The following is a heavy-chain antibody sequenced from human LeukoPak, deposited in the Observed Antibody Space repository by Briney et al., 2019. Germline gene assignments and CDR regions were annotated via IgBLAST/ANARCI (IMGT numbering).Heavy chain of an antibody. J-gene: IGHJ3*02. V-gene: IGHV3-23*01. CDR2: IGGSGADT. CDR1: GFTFANYA. D-gene: IGHD1-26*01. CDR3: VKDRESHNGIWDAFDI. Sequence: PGGSLRLSCIASGFTFANYAMTWVRQAPGKGLEWVSAIGGSGADTYYADAVKGRFTVSRDDSKNTLFLRMNSLRVEDTATYCCVKDRESHNGIWDAFDIWGQGTMVTVSS.